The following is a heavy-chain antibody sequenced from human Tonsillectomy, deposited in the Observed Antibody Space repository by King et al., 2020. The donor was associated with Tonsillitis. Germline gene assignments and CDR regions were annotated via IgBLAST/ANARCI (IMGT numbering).Heavy chain of an antibody. J-gene: IGHJ4*02. CDR3: ARGYSSPPSFDY. Sequence: VQLQQWGAGLLKPSETLSLNCAVYGGSFSGYYWSWIRQPPGKGLEWIGEINHSGSTNYNPSLKSRVTISVDTSKNQFSLKLSSVTAADTAVYYCARGYSSPPSFDYWGQGTLVTVSS. CDR2: INHSGST. CDR1: GGSFSGYY. V-gene: IGHV4-34*01. D-gene: IGHD6-13*01.